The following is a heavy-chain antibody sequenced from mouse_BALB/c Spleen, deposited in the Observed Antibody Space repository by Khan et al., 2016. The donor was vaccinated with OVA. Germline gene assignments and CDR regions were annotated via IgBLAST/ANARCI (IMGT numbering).Heavy chain of an antibody. Sequence: QVQLQQSGAELAKPGASVKMSCTASGYTFINYWILWVKQRPGQGLEWIGYINPSTGYTEYNQNFKDKATLTADKSSNPAYLQLSSLTSEDTAVYYCARRGRRWDFDYWGQGTTLTVSS. V-gene: IGHV1-7*01. D-gene: IGHD1-1*01. CDR1: GYTFINYW. CDR2: INPSTGYT. CDR3: ARRGRRWDFDY. J-gene: IGHJ2*01.